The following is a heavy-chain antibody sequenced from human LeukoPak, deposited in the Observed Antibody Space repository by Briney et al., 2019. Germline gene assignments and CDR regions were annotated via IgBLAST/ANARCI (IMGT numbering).Heavy chain of an antibody. D-gene: IGHD4-11*01. CDR1: GGSISSYY. CDR2: IYSGGET. V-gene: IGHV4-39*02. J-gene: IGHJ4*02. Sequence: SETLSLTCTVSGGSISSYYWGWIRQSPGKGLEWIGSIYSGGETHYNPSLNSRVTIFLDTSKNRFSLNLISVTATDTAVYYCVRDYSNFVQGDWGQGTLVTVSS. CDR3: VRDYSNFVQGD.